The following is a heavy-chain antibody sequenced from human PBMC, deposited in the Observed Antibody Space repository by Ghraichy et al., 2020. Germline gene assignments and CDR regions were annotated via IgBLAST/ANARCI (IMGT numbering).Heavy chain of an antibody. CDR2: IYYSGST. J-gene: IGHJ4*02. CDR3: ARDRGSSWHIDY. V-gene: IGHV4-59*01. Sequence: TLSLTCTVSGGSISGYYWSWIRQSPGKGLEWIGYIYYSGSTNYNPYLKSRVTISVDTSKKQFSLKLNSVTAADTAVYYCARDRGSSWHIDYWGQGTLVTVSS. D-gene: IGHD6-13*01. CDR1: GGSISGYY.